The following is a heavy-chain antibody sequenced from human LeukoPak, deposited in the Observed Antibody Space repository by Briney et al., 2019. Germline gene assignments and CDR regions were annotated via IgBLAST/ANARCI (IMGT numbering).Heavy chain of an antibody. D-gene: IGHD1-26*01. CDR3: ARHGQWELHYYFDY. Sequence: SETLSLTCTVSGGSISSYQWSWIRQPPGKGPEWIGYIYYSGTTNCNPSLKSRVTISVDTSKNQISLELSSVTAADTAVYYCARHGQWELHYYFDYWGQGTLVTVAS. J-gene: IGHJ4*02. CDR2: IYYSGTT. CDR1: GGSISSYQ. V-gene: IGHV4-59*08.